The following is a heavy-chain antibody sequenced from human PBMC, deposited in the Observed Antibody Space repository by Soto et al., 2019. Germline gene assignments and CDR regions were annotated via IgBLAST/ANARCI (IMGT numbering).Heavy chain of an antibody. D-gene: IGHD1-26*01. J-gene: IGHJ4*02. CDR1: GSTFNNFA. V-gene: IGHV1-69*06. CDR2: IVVISNTA. Sequence: QVVLLQAGAEVKEPGSSVRVSCQVSGSTFNNFAFSWVRQAPGHGPEGMGGIVVISNTAEYSQRFKDRVTITADTSTNTLYMELGSLTVEDTAVYYCARAIKRWEVNYYFDFWGQGTLVTVSS. CDR3: ARAIKRWEVNYYFDF.